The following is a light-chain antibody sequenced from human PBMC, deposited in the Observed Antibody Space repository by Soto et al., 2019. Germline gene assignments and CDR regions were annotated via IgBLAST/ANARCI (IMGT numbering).Light chain of an antibody. V-gene: IGKV3-11*01. CDR2: DAS. Sequence: EIVLTQSPATLSLSPGERATLSCRASQSVSSYLAWYQQKPGQAPRLLIYDASNRATDIPARFSGSGSGTDFTLTISSLVPEDFAVYYCQQRSNWPGTFGQGTKVEIK. CDR3: QQRSNWPGT. CDR1: QSVSSY. J-gene: IGKJ1*01.